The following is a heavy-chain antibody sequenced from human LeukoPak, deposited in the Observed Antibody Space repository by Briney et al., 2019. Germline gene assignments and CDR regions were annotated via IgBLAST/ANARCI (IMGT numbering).Heavy chain of an antibody. V-gene: IGHV1-2*02. CDR2: INPTNGAT. CDR1: GYTFTDYY. Sequence: ASVKVSCKASGYTFTDYYIHWMRQAPGQGLDWVGWINPTNGATNYAPTFQHRVTISRDTSINTIYMYLVRLTSDDTAIYYCVRDNGGNYFESWGQGTVVTVSS. J-gene: IGHJ4*02. D-gene: IGHD4-23*01. CDR3: VRDNGGNYFES.